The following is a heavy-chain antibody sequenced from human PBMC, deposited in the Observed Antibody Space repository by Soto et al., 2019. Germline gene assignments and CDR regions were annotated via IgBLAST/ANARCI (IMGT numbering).Heavy chain of an antibody. J-gene: IGHJ6*02. V-gene: IGHV3-73*01. Sequence: PXGSLRLSDAASGFTFSGSSMHWVRQASGKGLEWVSRIRSKANSYATAYAASVKGRFTISRDDSKNTAYLQMNSLKTEDTAVYYCLLGFGELLIGMDVWGQGTTVTVSS. D-gene: IGHD3-10*01. CDR3: LLGFGELLIGMDV. CDR1: GFTFSGSS. CDR2: IRSKANSYAT.